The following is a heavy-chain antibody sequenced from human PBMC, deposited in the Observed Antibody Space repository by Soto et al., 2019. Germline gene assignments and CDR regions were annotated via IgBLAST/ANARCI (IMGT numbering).Heavy chain of an antibody. J-gene: IGHJ5*02. CDR1: GYTLTELS. Sequence: ASVKVSCKVSGYTLTELSMHWVRQAPGKGLEWMGGFDPEDGETIYAQKFQGRVTMTEDTSTDTAYMELSSLRSEDTAVYYCATPSYGDYGTNWFDPWGQGTLVPVSS. CDR2: FDPEDGET. D-gene: IGHD4-17*01. CDR3: ATPSYGDYGTNWFDP. V-gene: IGHV1-24*01.